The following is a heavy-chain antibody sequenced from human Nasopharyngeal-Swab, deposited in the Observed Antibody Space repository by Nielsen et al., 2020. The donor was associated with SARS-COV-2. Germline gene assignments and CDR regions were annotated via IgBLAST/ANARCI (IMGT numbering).Heavy chain of an antibody. CDR3: ARGRSSGWFHYYFDY. CDR1: GGSFSGYY. V-gene: IGHV4-34*01. D-gene: IGHD6-13*01. J-gene: IGHJ4*02. Sequence: SETLSLTCAVYGGSFSGYYWSWIRQPPGKGLEWIGEINHSGSTKYNPSLKSRVTISVDTSKNQFSLKLISVTAADTAMYYCARGRSSGWFHYYFDYWGQGTLVTVSS. CDR2: INHSGST.